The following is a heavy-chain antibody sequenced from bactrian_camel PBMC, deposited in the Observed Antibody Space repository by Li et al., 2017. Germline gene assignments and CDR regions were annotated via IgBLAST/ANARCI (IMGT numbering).Heavy chain of an antibody. D-gene: IGHD2*01. CDR1: GFTFSSYD. J-gene: IGHJ6*01. Sequence: HVQLVESGGGLVQPGGSLRLSCAATGFTFSSYDMSWVRQAPGKGLEWVSSIFTRDSSTYYADSVKGRFTISKDNAKSMLYLQMNSLRPEDMAVYYCAAAGSSLLYFAYWGQGTQVTVS. V-gene: IGHV3-2*01. CDR2: IFTRDSST. CDR3: AAAGSSLLYFAY.